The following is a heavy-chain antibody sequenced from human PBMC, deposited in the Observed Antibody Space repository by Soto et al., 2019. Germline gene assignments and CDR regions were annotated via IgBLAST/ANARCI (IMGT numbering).Heavy chain of an antibody. CDR2: IYWDNDR. D-gene: IGHD3-10*01. V-gene: IGHV2-5*02. CDR3: AHRVSYSASWDVGWFDC. CDR1: GFSLSNSGVG. J-gene: IGHJ5*01. Sequence: QITLKESGPALVEPTQTLTLTCSFSGFSLSNSGVGVGWFRHAPGKALECLGIIYWDNDRRYNPSLKDRLNIAKDTSKKHVVVTMTYMEPVDTGTYYCAHRVSYSASWDVGWFDCGGQVTPGTVS.